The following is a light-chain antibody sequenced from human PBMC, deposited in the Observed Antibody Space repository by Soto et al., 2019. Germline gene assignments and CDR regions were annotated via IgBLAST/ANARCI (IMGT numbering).Light chain of an antibody. CDR2: AAS. Sequence: DIQMTQSPSALSASVDDTVTITCRASQNINMYLNWYQQNPGKAPMLLIYAASSSQSGVPPKFSGSGYGTDFSLTISGLQPEDFATCYCPQSFGTTLTFGQGTRVE. J-gene: IGKJ1*01. CDR3: PQSFGTTLT. CDR1: QNINMY. V-gene: IGKV1-39*01.